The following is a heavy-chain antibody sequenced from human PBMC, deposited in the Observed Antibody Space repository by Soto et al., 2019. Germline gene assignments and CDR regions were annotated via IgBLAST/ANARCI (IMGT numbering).Heavy chain of an antibody. CDR2: MSGSGGST. J-gene: IGHJ6*02. CDR1: GFTFSSYA. CDR3: GTTMVRGAALNYYYYCGMDV. V-gene: IGHV3-23*01. Sequence: EVQLLESGGGLVQPGGSLRLSCAASGFTFSSYAMSWVRQAPGKGLEWVSAMSGSGGSTYYADSVKGRFTISRDNSKNTLYLQMNSLRAEDTAVYYCGTTMVRGAALNYYYYCGMDVWGQGTTVTVSS. D-gene: IGHD3-10*01.